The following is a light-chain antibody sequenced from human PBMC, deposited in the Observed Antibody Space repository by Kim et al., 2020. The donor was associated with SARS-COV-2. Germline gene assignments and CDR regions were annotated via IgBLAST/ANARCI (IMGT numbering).Light chain of an antibody. CDR1: SSDVGAYKF. CDR3: SSYGGSDTFV. CDR2: EVS. V-gene: IGLV2-8*01. J-gene: IGLJ7*01. Sequence: QSVTISCTGTSSDVGAYKFVSWYQQHPGKAPKLIIYEVSERPSGVPDRFSGSKSGNTASLTVSGLQADDEADYFCSSYGGSDTFVFGGGTQLTVL.